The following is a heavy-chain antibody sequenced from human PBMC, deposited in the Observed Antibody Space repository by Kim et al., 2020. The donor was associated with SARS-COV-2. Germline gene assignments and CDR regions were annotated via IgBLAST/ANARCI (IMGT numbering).Heavy chain of an antibody. J-gene: IGHJ4*02. D-gene: IGHD6-19*01. CDR1: GGSISSGDYY. V-gene: IGHV4-30-4*01. CDR3: ARDFSSGWYPLGFDY. Sequence: SETLSLTCTVSGGSISSGDYYWSWIRQPPGKGLEWIGYIYYSGSTYYNPSLKSRVTISVDTSKNQFSLKLSSVTAADTAVYYCARDFSSGWYPLGFDYWGQGTLVTVSS. CDR2: IYYSGST.